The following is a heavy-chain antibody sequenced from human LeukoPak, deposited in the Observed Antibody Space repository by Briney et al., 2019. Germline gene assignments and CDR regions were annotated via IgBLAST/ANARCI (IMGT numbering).Heavy chain of an antibody. CDR3: ARGERPAALYYYYMDV. D-gene: IGHD2-2*01. Sequence: ASVKVSCKACGYTFISCYMHWVRQAPGQGLEWMGWINPNSGGTNYAQKFQGRVTMTRDTSISTAYMELSRLRSDDTAVYYCARGERPAALYYYYMDVWGKGTTVTVSS. CDR2: INPNSGGT. V-gene: IGHV1-2*02. J-gene: IGHJ6*03. CDR1: GYTFISCY.